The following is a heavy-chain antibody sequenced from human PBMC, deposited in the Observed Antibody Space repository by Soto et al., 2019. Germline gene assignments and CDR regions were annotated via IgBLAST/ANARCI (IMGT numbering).Heavy chain of an antibody. J-gene: IGHJ3*02. CDR2: IYYSGST. D-gene: IGHD4-17*01. V-gene: IGHV4-59*12. Sequence: SETLSLTCTVSGGSISSYYWSWIRQPPGKGLEWIGYIYYSGSTYYNPSLKSRVTMSVDTSKNQFSLKLSSVTAVDTAVYYWARKNGVFDAFDIWGQGTMVTVSS. CDR3: ARKNGVFDAFDI. CDR1: GGSISSYY.